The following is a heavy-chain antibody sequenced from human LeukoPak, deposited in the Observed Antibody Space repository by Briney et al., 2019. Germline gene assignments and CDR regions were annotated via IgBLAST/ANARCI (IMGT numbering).Heavy chain of an antibody. CDR3: ARAGYDFWSGYPHFDY. CDR2: IKQDGSEK. D-gene: IGHD3-3*01. Sequence: GGSLRLSCAASGFTFSSYAMSWVRQAPGKGLEWVANIKQDGSEKYYVDSVKGRFTISRDNAKNSLYLQMNSLRAEDTAVYYCARAGYDFWSGYPHFDYWGQGTLVTVSS. J-gene: IGHJ4*02. CDR1: GFTFSSYA. V-gene: IGHV3-7*01.